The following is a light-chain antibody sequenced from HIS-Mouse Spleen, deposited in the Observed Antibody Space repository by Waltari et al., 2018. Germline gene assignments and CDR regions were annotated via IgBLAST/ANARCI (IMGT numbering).Light chain of an antibody. V-gene: IGKV1-8*01. CDR2: AAS. CDR3: QQYYSYPWT. CDR1: QGISSY. Sequence: AIRMTQSPSSLSASTGDRVTITCRVSQGISSYLAWYQQKPGKAPKLLIYAASTLQSGVPSRFRSSGSGTDFTLTISCLQSEDFATYYCQQYYSYPWTFGQGTKVEIK. J-gene: IGKJ1*01.